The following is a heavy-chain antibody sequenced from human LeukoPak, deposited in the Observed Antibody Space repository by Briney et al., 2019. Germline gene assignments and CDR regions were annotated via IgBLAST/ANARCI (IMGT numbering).Heavy chain of an antibody. V-gene: IGHV1-2*02. Sequence: ASVTVSCIPSGYTFTGFYLNWVRRAPGQGLEWMAWINPNSGVTSYARNLQGRVTLTRDTSINTAHMELNRLTSDDTAVYYWARTMTQYSDHALDYWGQGTLVTVSS. D-gene: IGHD5-18*01. CDR2: INPNSGVT. CDR1: GYTFTGFY. J-gene: IGHJ4*02. CDR3: ARTMTQYSDHALDY.